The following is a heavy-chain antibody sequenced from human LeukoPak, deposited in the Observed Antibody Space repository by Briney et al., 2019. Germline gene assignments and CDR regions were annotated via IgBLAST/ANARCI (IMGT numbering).Heavy chain of an antibody. CDR2: INYSGST. V-gene: IGHV4-30-4*01. CDR1: GGSISSDNYQ. D-gene: IGHD3-10*01. Sequence: NSSQTLSLTCTVSGGSISSDNYQWSWIRQPPGKGLEWIGYINYSGSTYYNPSLKSRVNISADTSKNHFSLKLNSVTAADTAVYYCARYGSGSTWFDPWGQGTLVTVSS. J-gene: IGHJ5*02. CDR3: ARYGSGSTWFDP.